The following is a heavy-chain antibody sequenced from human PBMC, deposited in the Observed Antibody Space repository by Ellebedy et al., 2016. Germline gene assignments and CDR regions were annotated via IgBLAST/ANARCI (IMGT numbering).Heavy chain of an antibody. CDR2: IWYDGSNK. V-gene: IGHV3-33*08. CDR3: ARVATYYDFWSGYSSADAFDI. CDR1: GFTFSSYG. J-gene: IGHJ3*02. Sequence: GGSLRLSCAASGFTFSSYGMHWVRQAPGKGLEWVAVIWYDGSNKYYADSVKGRFTISRDNSKNTLYLQMNSLRAEDTAVYYCARVATYYDFWSGYSSADAFDIWGQGTMVTVSS. D-gene: IGHD3-3*01.